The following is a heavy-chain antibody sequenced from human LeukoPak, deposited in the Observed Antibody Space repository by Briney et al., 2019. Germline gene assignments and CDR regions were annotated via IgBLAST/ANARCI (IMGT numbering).Heavy chain of an antibody. Sequence: PSETLSLTCTVSGGSITSTGYYWGWIRQPPGKELEWIGIIYYSGNTYYNPSLKSRVTISVDTSKNQFSLKVNSVTAADTAVYYCARRHYYDSSGYYYHFDYWGQGTLVTVSS. J-gene: IGHJ4*02. D-gene: IGHD3-22*01. CDR1: GGSITSTGYY. CDR2: IYYSGNT. CDR3: ARRHYYDSSGYYYHFDY. V-gene: IGHV4-39*01.